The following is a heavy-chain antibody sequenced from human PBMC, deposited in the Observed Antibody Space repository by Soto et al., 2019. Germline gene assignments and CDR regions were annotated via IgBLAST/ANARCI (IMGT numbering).Heavy chain of an antibody. CDR3: ARGVPYITMTGTLYYFDS. CDR2: IYYSGTT. J-gene: IGHJ4*02. CDR1: GASISGADLY. V-gene: IGHV4-30-4*08. Sequence: PSETLSLTCSVSGASISGADLYWTWIRQSPGRGLEWIGFIYYSGTTYYNPSLKSRITISVDTSENQFSLKLNSVTAADTAIYYCARGVPYITMTGTLYYFDSWGQCAWVTVSS. D-gene: IGHD3-22*01.